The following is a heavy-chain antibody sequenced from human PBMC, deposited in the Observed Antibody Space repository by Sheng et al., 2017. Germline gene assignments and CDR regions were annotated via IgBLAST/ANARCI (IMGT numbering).Heavy chain of an antibody. CDR2: ISSSSSTI. V-gene: IGHV3-48*01. D-gene: IGHD3-22*01. CDR1: GFTFSSYS. Sequence: EVQLVESGGGLVQPGGSLRLSCAASGFTFSSYSMNWVRQAPGKGLEWVSYISSSSSTIYYADSVKGRFTISRDNAKNSLYLQMNSLRAEDTAVYYCARDLVSPRDYSYYYMDVWGKGTTVTVSS. CDR3: ARDLVSPRDYSYYYMDV. J-gene: IGHJ6*03.